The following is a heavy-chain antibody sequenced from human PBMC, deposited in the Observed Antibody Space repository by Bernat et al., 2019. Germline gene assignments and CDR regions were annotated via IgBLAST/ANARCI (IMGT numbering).Heavy chain of an antibody. CDR1: GFTFSSYA. V-gene: IGHV3-23*01. Sequence: EVQLLESGGGLVQPGGSLRLSCAASGFTFSSYAMSWVRQAPGKGLEWVSAISGSGGSTYYADSVKGRFTISRDNSKNTLYLQMNSLRAEDTAVYYCANFFIGFWAYSSGWYSFGSFDYWGQGNLVTVSS. CDR2: ISGSGGST. CDR3: ANFFIGFWAYSSGWYSFGSFDY. J-gene: IGHJ4*02. D-gene: IGHD6-19*01.